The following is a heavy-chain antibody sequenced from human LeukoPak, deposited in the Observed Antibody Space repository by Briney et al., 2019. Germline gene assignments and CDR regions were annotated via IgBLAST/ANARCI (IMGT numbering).Heavy chain of an antibody. D-gene: IGHD3-3*01. CDR3: ARDLEGGSDAFDI. CDR1: GFTFSSYW. V-gene: IGHV3-7*01. Sequence: GGSLRLSCAASGFTFSSYWMSWVRQAPGKGLEWVANIKQDGSEKYYVDSVKGRFTISRDNAKNSLYLQMNSLRAEDTAVYYCARDLEGGSDAFDIWGQGTMVTVSS. J-gene: IGHJ3*02. CDR2: IKQDGSEK.